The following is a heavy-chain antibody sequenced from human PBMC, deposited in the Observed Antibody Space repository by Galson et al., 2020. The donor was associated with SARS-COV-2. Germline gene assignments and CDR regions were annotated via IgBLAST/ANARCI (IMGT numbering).Heavy chain of an antibody. J-gene: IGHJ4*02. CDR1: GFTCSSYG. CDR3: AKDRVLLKGVSGSYYNPPAY. Sequence: QLGESLKISCAASGFTCSSYGMHWVRQAPGKGLEWVPFIRYDGSNKYYPDSIKGRFTISRDNSKNTLYLQMNSLRAEDTAVYYCAKDRVLLKGVSGSYYNPPAYWGQGTLVTVSS. D-gene: IGHD3-10*01. CDR2: IRYDGSNK. V-gene: IGHV3-30*02.